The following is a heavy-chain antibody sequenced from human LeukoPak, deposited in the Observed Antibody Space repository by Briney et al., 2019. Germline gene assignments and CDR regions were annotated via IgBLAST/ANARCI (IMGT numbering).Heavy chain of an antibody. CDR2: ISGSGGST. CDR1: GFTFSSYA. Sequence: PGGSLRLSCAASGFTFSSYAMTWVRQAPGKGLEWVSTISGSGGSTYYADSVKGRFTISRDNSKNTLYLQVNSLRAEDTAVYYCAKARIASIAAAQDYWGQGTLVAVSS. J-gene: IGHJ4*02. V-gene: IGHV3-23*01. D-gene: IGHD6-13*01. CDR3: AKARIASIAAAQDY.